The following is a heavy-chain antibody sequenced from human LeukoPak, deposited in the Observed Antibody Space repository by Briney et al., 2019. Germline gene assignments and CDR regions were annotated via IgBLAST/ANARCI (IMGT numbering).Heavy chain of an antibody. V-gene: IGHV3-21*01. CDR3: ARVQGIAVAGYFDY. J-gene: IGHJ4*02. D-gene: IGHD6-19*01. CDR2: ISSSGSYI. Sequence: GGSLRLSCAASGFTFSSYSMNWVRQAPGKGLEWVSSISSSGSYIYYADAVKGRFTISRDNARNSLSLQMNSLRAEDTAVYYCARVQGIAVAGYFDYWGQGTLVTVSS. CDR1: GFTFSSYS.